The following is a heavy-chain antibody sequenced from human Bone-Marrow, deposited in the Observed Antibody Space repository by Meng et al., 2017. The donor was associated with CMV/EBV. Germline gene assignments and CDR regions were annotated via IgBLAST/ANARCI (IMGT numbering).Heavy chain of an antibody. V-gene: IGHV4-59*12. CDR2: IYYSGST. J-gene: IGHJ6*02. CDR1: GGSISSYY. Sequence: GSLRLSCTVSGGSISSYYWSWIRQPPGKGLEWIGYIYYSGSTYYNPSLKSRVTISVDTSKNQFSLKLSSVTAADTAVYYCARVGYYYGMDVWGQGTTVTVSS. CDR3: ARVGYYYGMDV.